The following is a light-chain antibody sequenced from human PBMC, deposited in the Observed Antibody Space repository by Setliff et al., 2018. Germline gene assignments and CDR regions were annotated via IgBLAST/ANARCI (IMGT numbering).Light chain of an antibody. CDR2: DVS. J-gene: IGLJ1*01. V-gene: IGLV2-11*01. CDR1: SSDVGGYNY. CDR3: CSYAGSYTSLYV. Sequence: QSVLTQSRPVSGCPGQSVTISCTGTSSDVGGYNYVLWYQQHPAKAPKLMIYDVSKRPSGVPDRFSGSKSGNTASLTISGLQAEDEADYYCCSYAGSYTSLYVFGTGTRSPS.